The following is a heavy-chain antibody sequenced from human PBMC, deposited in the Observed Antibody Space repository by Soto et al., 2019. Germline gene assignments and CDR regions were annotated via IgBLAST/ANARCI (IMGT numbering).Heavy chain of an antibody. CDR2: ISSSGSTT. CDR1: GFTFSSYS. D-gene: IGHD6-6*01. V-gene: IGHV3-48*02. Sequence: GGSLRLSCAASGFTFSSYSMNWVRQAPGKGLQWVSYISSSGSTTYYADSVRGRFTISRDNAKNSLYLQMNSLRDEDTAVYYCARPSKMYTSSSCGMDVWGQGTTVT. CDR3: ARPSKMYTSSSCGMDV. J-gene: IGHJ6*02.